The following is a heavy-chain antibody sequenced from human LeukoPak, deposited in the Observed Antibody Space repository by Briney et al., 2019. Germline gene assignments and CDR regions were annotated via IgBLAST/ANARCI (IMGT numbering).Heavy chain of an antibody. Sequence: GGSLRLSCAASGFTFSSYAMSWVRQAPGKGLEWVSSISGSGGNTFYADSVKGRFTISRDNSKNTLYLQMNSLRAEDTAAYHCAKGRNEDGDAALNYWGQGAVAPVTS. V-gene: IGHV3-23*01. J-gene: IGHJ4*02. CDR2: ISGSGGNT. CDR3: AKGRNEDGDAALNY. D-gene: IGHD4-17*01. CDR1: GFTFSSYA.